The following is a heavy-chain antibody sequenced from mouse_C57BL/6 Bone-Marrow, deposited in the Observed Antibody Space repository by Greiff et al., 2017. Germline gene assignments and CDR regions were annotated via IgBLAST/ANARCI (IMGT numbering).Heavy chain of an antibody. CDR3: SRGLLSMDY. D-gene: IGHD2-10*01. CDR2: IDPSDSYT. J-gene: IGHJ4*01. Sequence: VQLQQSGAELVMPGASVKLSCKASGYTFTSYWMHWVKQRPGQGLEWIGEIDPSDSYTNYNQKFKGKYTLTVDKSSSTAYMQLSSLTSEDAAVYYCSRGLLSMDYWGQGTSVTVSS. CDR1: GYTFTSYW. V-gene: IGHV1-69*01.